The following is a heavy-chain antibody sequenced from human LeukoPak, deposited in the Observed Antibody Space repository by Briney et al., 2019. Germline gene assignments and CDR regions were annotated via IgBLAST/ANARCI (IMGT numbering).Heavy chain of an antibody. J-gene: IGHJ3*02. D-gene: IGHD2-21*01. V-gene: IGHV3-7*04. CDR2: IKQDGSEK. CDR3: ARSRDFFGI. CDR1: GFTFSGYW. Sequence: PGGSLRLFCAASGFTFSGYWMSWGRQAPGKGLEWVANIKQDGSEKYYVDSVKGRFTISRDNAKNSLYLQMNSLRAEDTAVFYCARSRDFFGIWGQGTMVTVSS.